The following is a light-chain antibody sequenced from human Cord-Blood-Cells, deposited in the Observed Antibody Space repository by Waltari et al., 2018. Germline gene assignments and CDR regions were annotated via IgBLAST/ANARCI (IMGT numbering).Light chain of an antibody. CDR2: DVS. V-gene: IGLV2-11*01. Sequence: QSALTQPRSVCGSPGQSVTISCTGTSSDGGCYNFFSSNQQHPGKAHKLMIYDVSKRPSGDPDRFSGSKSGNTASLTISGLQAEDEADYYCCSYADSYTFVVFGGGTKLTVL. CDR3: CSYADSYTFVV. CDR1: SSDGGCYNF. J-gene: IGLJ2*01.